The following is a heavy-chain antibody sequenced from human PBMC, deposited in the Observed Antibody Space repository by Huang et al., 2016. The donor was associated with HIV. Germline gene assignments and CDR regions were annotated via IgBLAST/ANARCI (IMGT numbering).Heavy chain of an antibody. CDR3: AHSAFGTSGYYFRMHFDY. D-gene: IGHD3-22*01. CDR1: GFSLSTSEGG. V-gene: IGHV2-5*02. Sequence: QITLKESGPMLVKPTQTLTLTCTFSGFSLSTSEGGVGWIRQPPGKALEWLALIYSDDDKRYRPSLKSRLTITKDTSRNQVVLTMTNMDPVDTGTYYCAHSAFGTSGYYFRMHFDYWGQGALVTVSS. CDR2: IYSDDDK. J-gene: IGHJ4*02.